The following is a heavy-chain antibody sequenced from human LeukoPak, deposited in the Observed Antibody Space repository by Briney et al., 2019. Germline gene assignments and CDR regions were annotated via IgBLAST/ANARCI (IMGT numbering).Heavy chain of an antibody. CDR3: AREDLTYDYDPPDYLYYSYMDV. CDR2: IKQDGSEK. CDR1: GFTFSSYN. V-gene: IGHV3-7*01. Sequence: GGSLRLSCAASGFTFSSYNMNWVRQAPGKGLEWVANIKQDGSEKYYVDSVKGRFTISRDNAKNSLYLQMNSLRAEDTAVYYCAREDLTYDYDPPDYLYYSYMDVWGKGTTVTVSS. J-gene: IGHJ6*03. D-gene: IGHD3-16*01.